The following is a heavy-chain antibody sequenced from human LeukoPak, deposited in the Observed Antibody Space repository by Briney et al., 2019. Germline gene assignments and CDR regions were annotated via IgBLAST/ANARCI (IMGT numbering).Heavy chain of an antibody. D-gene: IGHD1-26*01. J-gene: IGHJ3*02. Sequence: SCKASGGTFSSYAMHWVRQAPGKGLEWVAVISYDGSNKYYADSVKGRFTISRDNSKNTLYLQTNSLRAEDTAVYYCEAVGATHHDAFDIWGQGTMVTVSS. V-gene: IGHV3-30-3*01. CDR1: GGTFSSYA. CDR3: EAVGATHHDAFDI. CDR2: ISYDGSNK.